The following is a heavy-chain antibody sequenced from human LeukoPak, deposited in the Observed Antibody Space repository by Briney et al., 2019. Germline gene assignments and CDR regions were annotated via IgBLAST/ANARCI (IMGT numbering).Heavy chain of an antibody. CDR1: GFTFSSYW. V-gene: IGHV3-7*01. J-gene: IGHJ4*02. Sequence: GGSLRPSCAASGFTFSSYWMSWVRQAPGKGLEWVANIKQDGSEKYYVDSVKGRFTISRDNAKNSLYLQMNSLRAEDTAVYYCARVSSGIVVTDRSAPYSWGQGTLVTVSS. CDR2: IKQDGSEK. CDR3: ARVSSGIVVTDRSAPYS. D-gene: IGHD2-15*01.